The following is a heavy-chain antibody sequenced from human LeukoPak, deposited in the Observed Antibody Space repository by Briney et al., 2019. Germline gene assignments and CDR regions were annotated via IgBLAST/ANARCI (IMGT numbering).Heavy chain of an antibody. J-gene: IGHJ4*02. D-gene: IGHD3-22*01. CDR1: GGSISSSSYY. Sequence: PSETLSLTCTVSGGSISSSSYYWGWIRQPPGKGLEWIGSIYYSGSTYYNPSLKSRVTISVDTSKSQFSLKLSSVTAADTAVYYCARLDMGYSSSSGAHPYDSSGYYYFDYWGQGALVTVSS. CDR3: ARLDMGYSSSSGAHPYDSSGYYYFDY. V-gene: IGHV4-39*01. CDR2: IYYSGST.